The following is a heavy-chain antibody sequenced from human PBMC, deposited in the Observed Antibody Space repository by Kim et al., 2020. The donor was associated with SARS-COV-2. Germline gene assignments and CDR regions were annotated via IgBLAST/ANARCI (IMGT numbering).Heavy chain of an antibody. CDR3: AKVSSTITSPGDY. Sequence: GGSLRLSCAASGFTFSSYGMHWVRQAPGKGLEWVAVISSDGTNKYYADSVKGRFTISRDNSKNTLYLQMNSLRAEDTAVYYCAKVSSTITSPGDYWGQGTLVTVSS. D-gene: IGHD2-2*01. CDR1: GFTFSSYG. V-gene: IGHV3-30*18. J-gene: IGHJ4*02. CDR2: ISSDGTNK.